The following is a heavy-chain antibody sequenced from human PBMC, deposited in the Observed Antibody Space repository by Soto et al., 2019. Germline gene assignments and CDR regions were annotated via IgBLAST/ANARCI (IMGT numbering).Heavy chain of an antibody. CDR2: ISAYNGNT. D-gene: IGHD3-22*01. V-gene: IGHV1-18*01. CDR1: GYTFTSYG. J-gene: IGHJ3*02. CDR3: ARGGYYDSSGYYSAFDI. Sequence: SVKVCFKASGYTFTSYGRSWVRQDPVQGLEWMGWISAYNGNTNYAQKLQGRVTMTTDTSTSTAYMELRSLRSDDTAVYYCARGGYYDSSGYYSAFDIWGQGTMVTV.